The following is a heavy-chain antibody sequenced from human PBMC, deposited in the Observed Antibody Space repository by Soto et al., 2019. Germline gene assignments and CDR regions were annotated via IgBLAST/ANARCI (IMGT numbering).Heavy chain of an antibody. D-gene: IGHD3-16*01. CDR2: IFPDDSDT. J-gene: IGHJ4*02. Sequence: LKISCKASGYIIKNYWIGWVRQMPGQGLEWMGIIFPDDSDTRYSPSFQGHVTISVDKSISTAYVQWSSLKASDSAIYYCFRGGVTSRTFDYWGQGTLVTVSS. V-gene: IGHV5-51*01. CDR1: GYIIKNYW. CDR3: FRGGVTSRTFDY.